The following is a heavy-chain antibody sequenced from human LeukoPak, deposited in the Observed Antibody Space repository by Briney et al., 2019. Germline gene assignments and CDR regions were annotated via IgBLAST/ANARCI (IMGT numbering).Heavy chain of an antibody. CDR2: IYYSGST. CDR3: ARHVDGRSWFDP. Sequence: NTSETLSLTCTVSGGSISSYYWSWIRQPPGKGLEWIGYIYYSGSTNYNLSLKSRVTISVDTSKNQFSLKLSSVTAADTAVYYGARHVDGRSWFDPWGQGTLVTVSS. V-gene: IGHV4-59*08. D-gene: IGHD5-12*01. J-gene: IGHJ5*02. CDR1: GGSISSYY.